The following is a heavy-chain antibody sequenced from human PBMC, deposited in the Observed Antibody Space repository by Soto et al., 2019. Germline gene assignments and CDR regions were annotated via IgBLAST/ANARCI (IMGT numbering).Heavy chain of an antibody. CDR1: GGSISGGGYY. CDR3: ARDLAGGGYSGYCMDV. J-gene: IGHJ6*02. Sequence: SETLSLTCTVSGGSISGGGYYWSWIRQHPGKGLEWIGYIYYSGSTYYNPSLKSRVTISVDTSKNQFSLKLSSVTAADTAVYYCARDLAGGGYSGYCMDVWGQGTTVTVSS. D-gene: IGHD5-12*01. V-gene: IGHV4-31*03. CDR2: IYYSGST.